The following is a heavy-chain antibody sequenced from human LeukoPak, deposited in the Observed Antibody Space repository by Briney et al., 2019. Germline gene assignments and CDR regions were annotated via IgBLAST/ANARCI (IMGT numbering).Heavy chain of an antibody. Sequence: GGSLRLSCAASGFTFSSYSMNWVRQAPGKGLEWVSYISSSGNVIYYADSVRGRFTVSRDIAKNSLFLQMNNLRAEDTAVYYCARNSLYCVGDCYEVFDSWGQGSLVTVSS. CDR2: ISSSGNVI. V-gene: IGHV3-48*01. J-gene: IGHJ4*02. CDR1: GFTFSSYS. D-gene: IGHD2-21*01. CDR3: ARNSLYCVGDCYEVFDS.